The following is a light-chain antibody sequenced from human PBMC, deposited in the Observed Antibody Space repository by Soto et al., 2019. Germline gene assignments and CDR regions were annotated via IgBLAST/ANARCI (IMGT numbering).Light chain of an antibody. Sequence: DTQMTQSPSTLSASVGDRVTITCRASQSISSWLAWYQQKPGKAPKLPIYKASTLHSGVPSSFSGRGSGTEFTLTISSLQPDDFATYYCQQYDSYPLTFGEGTKVEIK. CDR3: QQYDSYPLT. V-gene: IGKV1-5*03. CDR1: QSISSW. J-gene: IGKJ4*01. CDR2: KAS.